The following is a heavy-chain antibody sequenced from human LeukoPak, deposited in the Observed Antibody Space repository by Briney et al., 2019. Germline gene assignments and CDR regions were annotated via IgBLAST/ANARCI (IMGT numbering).Heavy chain of an antibody. J-gene: IGHJ4*02. V-gene: IGHV1-18*01. Sequence: ASVKVSCKASGYTFTSYGISWVRQAPGQGLECMGWISAYNGNTNYAQKLQGRVTMTTDTSTSTAYMELRSLRSDDTAVYYCARDNHYYGSGSYRYWGQGTLVTVSS. CDR3: ARDNHYYGSGSYRY. D-gene: IGHD3-10*01. CDR1: GYTFTSYG. CDR2: ISAYNGNT.